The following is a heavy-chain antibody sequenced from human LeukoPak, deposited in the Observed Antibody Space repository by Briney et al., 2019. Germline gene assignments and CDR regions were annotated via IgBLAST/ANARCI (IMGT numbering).Heavy chain of an antibody. CDR1: GYTFTGYY. D-gene: IGHD3-10*01. CDR3: AGDSGERGSGSYLIAY. J-gene: IGHJ4*02. V-gene: IGHV1-2*02. Sequence: ASVKVSCKASGYTFTGYYMHWVRQAPGQGLEWMGWINPNSGGTNYAQKFRGRVTMTRDTSISTAYMELSRLRSDDTAVYYCAGDSGERGSGSYLIAYWGQGTLVTVSS. CDR2: INPNSGGT.